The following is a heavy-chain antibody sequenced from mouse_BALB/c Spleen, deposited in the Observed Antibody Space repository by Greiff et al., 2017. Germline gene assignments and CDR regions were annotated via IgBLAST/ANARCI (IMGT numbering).Heavy chain of an antibody. V-gene: IGHV2-9*02. D-gene: IGHD1-1*01. Sequence: VQRVESGPGLVAPSQSLSITCTVSGFSLTSYGVHWVRQPPGKGLEWLGVIWAGGSTNYNSALMSRLSISKDNSKSQVFLKMNSLQTDDTAMYYCARGVVAPHYYAMDYWGQGTSVTVSS. CDR2: IWAGGST. J-gene: IGHJ4*01. CDR1: GFSLTSYG. CDR3: ARGVVAPHYYAMDY.